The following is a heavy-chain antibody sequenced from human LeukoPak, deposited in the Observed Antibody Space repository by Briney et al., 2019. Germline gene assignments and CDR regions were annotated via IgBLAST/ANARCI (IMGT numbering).Heavy chain of an antibody. Sequence: SETLSLTCALYGGSFSGHYWSWIRQSPGKGLEWIAEIHYSGATNYDPSLKSRVTISGDTSKNQVFLRVTSVTAADTALYYCARGILFDYYFDSWGQGTLVTVSS. D-gene: IGHD3-9*01. CDR2: IHYSGAT. CDR3: ARGILFDYYFDS. J-gene: IGHJ4*02. CDR1: GGSFSGHY. V-gene: IGHV4-34*01.